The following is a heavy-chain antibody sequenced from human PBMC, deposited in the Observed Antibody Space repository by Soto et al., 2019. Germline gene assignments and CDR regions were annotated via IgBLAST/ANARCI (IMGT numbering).Heavy chain of an antibody. J-gene: IGHJ4*02. CDR1: GYSFTSYG. CDR2: INPSGGST. CDR3: ARYDYNGYYFDY. D-gene: IGHD4-4*01. Sequence: ASVKVSCKTSGYSFTSYGIGWVRQAPGQGYEWMGIINPSGGSTTYAQKFQGRVTMTRDTSTTTVYMELSSLKSEDTAVYYCARYDYNGYYFDYWGQGTLVTVSS. V-gene: IGHV1-46*01.